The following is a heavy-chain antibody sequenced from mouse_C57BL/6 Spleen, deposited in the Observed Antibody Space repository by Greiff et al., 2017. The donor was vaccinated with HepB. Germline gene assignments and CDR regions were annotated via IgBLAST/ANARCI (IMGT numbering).Heavy chain of an antibody. V-gene: IGHV5-6*01. D-gene: IGHD1-1*01. CDR3: ARRGITTVVASFDY. J-gene: IGHJ2*01. CDR2: ISSGGSYT. Sequence: EVQVVESGGDLVKPGGSLKLSCAASGFTFSSYGMSWVRQTPDKRLEWVATISSGGSYTYYPDSVKGRFTISRDNAKNTLYLQMSSLKSEDTAMYYCARRGITTVVASFDYWGQGTTLTVSS. CDR1: GFTFSSYG.